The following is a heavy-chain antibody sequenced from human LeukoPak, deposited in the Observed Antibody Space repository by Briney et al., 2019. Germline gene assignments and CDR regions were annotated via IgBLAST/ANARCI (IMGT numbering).Heavy chain of an antibody. CDR1: GYTFTGYY. D-gene: IGHD3-3*01. J-gene: IGHJ4*02. CDR3: ARDLRITIFGVVTAAYYFDY. Sequence: ASVKVSCKASGYTFTGYYMHWVRQAPGQGLEWMGWINPNSGGTNYAQKFQGRVTMTRDTSISTAYMELSRLRSDDTAVYYCARDLRITIFGVVTAAYYFDYWGQGTLVTVSS. V-gene: IGHV1-2*02. CDR2: INPNSGGT.